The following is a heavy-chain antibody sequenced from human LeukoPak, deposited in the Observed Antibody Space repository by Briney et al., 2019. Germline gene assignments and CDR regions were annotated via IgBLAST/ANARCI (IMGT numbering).Heavy chain of an antibody. V-gene: IGHV4-59*01. Sequence: PSETLSLTCTVSGGSISSYYWGWIRQPPGKGLEWIGFISYSGSTNYNPSLKSRVTISVDTSKNQFSLKLSPVTAADTAVYYCAREYGGNSGFLQHWGQGTLVTVSS. CDR1: GGSISSYY. CDR2: ISYSGST. J-gene: IGHJ1*01. D-gene: IGHD4-23*01. CDR3: AREYGGNSGFLQH.